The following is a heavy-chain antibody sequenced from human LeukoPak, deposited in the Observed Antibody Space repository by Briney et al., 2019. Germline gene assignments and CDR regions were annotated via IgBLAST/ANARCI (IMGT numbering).Heavy chain of an antibody. V-gene: IGHV1-2*02. J-gene: IGHJ4*02. CDR3: ARGLNTEVDTAMVTDY. CDR1: GYTFTGYY. CDR2: INPNSGGT. Sequence: ASVKVSCKASGYTFTGYYMHWVRQAPGQGLEWMGWINPNSGGTNYAQKFQGRVTMTRDTSISTAYMELSRLRSDDTAVYYCARGLNTEVDTAMVTDYWGQGTLVTVSS. D-gene: IGHD5-18*01.